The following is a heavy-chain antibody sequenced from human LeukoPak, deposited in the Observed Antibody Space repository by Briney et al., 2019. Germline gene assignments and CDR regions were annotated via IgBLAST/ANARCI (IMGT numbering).Heavy chain of an antibody. J-gene: IGHJ4*02. CDR1: GGSIISYY. V-gene: IGHV4-59*01. CDR3: ARFEVAAAAFDY. D-gene: IGHD6-13*01. Sequence: PSESLSLTCTVSGGSIISYYWSWIRQPPGKGLEWIGYIYYSGSTNYNPSLKSRVTISVDTPKNQFSLKLSSVTAADTAVYYYARFEVAAAAFDYWGQGTLVTVSS. CDR2: IYYSGST.